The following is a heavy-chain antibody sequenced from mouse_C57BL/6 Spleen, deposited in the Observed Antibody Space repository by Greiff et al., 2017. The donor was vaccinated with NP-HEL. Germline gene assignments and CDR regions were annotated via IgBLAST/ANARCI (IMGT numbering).Heavy chain of an antibody. Sequence: EVKVVESGGGLVKPGGSLKLSCAASGFTFSSYAMSWVRQTPEKRLEWVATISDGGSYTYYPDNVKGRFTISRDNAKNNLYLQMSHLKSEDTAMYYCARGYYSYYYAMDYWGQGTSVTVSS. CDR3: ARGYYSYYYAMDY. CDR1: GFTFSSYA. J-gene: IGHJ4*01. CDR2: ISDGGSYT. V-gene: IGHV5-4*03. D-gene: IGHD2-1*01.